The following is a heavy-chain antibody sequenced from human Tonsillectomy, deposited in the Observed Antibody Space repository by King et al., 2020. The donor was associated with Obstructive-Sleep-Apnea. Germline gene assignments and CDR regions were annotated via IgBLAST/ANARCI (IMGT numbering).Heavy chain of an antibody. CDR1: GGSISSGGYY. CDR2: IYYSGST. Sequence: MPLQESGPGLVKPSQTLSLTCTVSGGSISSGGYYWSWIRQHPGKGLEWIGYIYYSGSTYYNPSLKSRVTISVDTSKNQFSLKLSSVTAADTAVYYCARDTSQADGVGFDPWGQGTLVTVSS. CDR3: ARDTSQADGVGFDP. J-gene: IGHJ5*02. V-gene: IGHV4-31*03. D-gene: IGHD2-15*01.